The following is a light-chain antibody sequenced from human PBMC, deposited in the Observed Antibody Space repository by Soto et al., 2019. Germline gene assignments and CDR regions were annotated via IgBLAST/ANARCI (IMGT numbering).Light chain of an antibody. J-gene: IGKJ1*01. CDR1: QSVSSY. V-gene: IGKV3-11*01. Sequence: EIVLTQSPATLSLSPGERATLSCRASQSVSSYLAWYQQKPGQAPRLLIYDASNSATGIPARFSGSGSGTDFTLTISLLEPEDFAVYYCQQRSNWSWTFGQGTKVEIK. CDR2: DAS. CDR3: QQRSNWSWT.